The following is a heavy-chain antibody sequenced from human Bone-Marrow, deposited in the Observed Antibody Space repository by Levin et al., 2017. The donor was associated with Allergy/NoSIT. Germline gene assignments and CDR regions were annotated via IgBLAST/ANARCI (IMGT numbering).Heavy chain of an antibody. Sequence: GGSLRLSCTVSGFTFGEYGMSWFRQAPGKGLEWVAFIRSKPYGGTTQYAASVKGRFTISRDESKSIASLQMNSLNTEDTAVYFCSRNSDKFGNSGYQDYWGQGTLVTVSS. CDR3: SRNSDKFGNSGYQDY. V-gene: IGHV3-49*03. J-gene: IGHJ4*02. CDR2: IRSKPYGGTT. CDR1: GFTFGEYG. D-gene: IGHD5-12*01.